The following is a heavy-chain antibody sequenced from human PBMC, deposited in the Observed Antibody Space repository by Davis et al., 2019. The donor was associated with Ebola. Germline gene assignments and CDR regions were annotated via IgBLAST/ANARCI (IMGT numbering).Heavy chain of an antibody. V-gene: IGHV1-69*04. D-gene: IGHD3-3*01. CDR3: ARDDVFQDTIFGIDPNPPDY. CDR1: GGTFSSYA. J-gene: IGHJ4*02. CDR2: IIPILGIA. Sequence: SVKVSCKASGGTFSSYAISWVRQAPGQGLEWMGRIIPILGIANYAQKFQGRVTITADKSTSTAYMELSSLRAEDTAVYYCARDDVFQDTIFGIDPNPPDYWGQGTLVTVSS.